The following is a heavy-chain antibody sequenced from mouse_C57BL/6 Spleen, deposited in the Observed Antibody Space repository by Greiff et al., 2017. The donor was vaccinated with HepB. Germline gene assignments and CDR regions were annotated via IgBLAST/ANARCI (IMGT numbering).Heavy chain of an antibody. V-gene: IGHV1-53*01. CDR1: GYTFTSYW. J-gene: IGHJ2*01. Sequence: QVQLQQSGTELVKPGASVKLSCKASGYTFTSYWMHWVKQRPGQGLEWIGNINPSNGGTNYNEKFKSKATLTVDKSSSTAYMQLSSLTSEDSAVYYCARSGSLYGYFDYWGQGTTLTVSS. CDR2: INPSNGGT. CDR3: ARSGSLYGYFDY. D-gene: IGHD1-1*01.